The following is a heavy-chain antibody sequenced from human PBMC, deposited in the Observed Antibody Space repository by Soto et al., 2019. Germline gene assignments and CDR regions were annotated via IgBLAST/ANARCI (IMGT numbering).Heavy chain of an antibody. Sequence: ASVKVSCKASGYTFASYGIVWVRQAPGQGLEWMGWISAKNDNTNYAQKLQGRVTMTTDTSTSTAYMELRSLSSDDTAVYYCARGGYTTGWYWVYWGQGTLVTVSS. CDR3: ARGGYTTGWYWVY. CDR2: ISAKNDNT. D-gene: IGHD6-19*01. J-gene: IGHJ4*02. V-gene: IGHV1-18*01. CDR1: GYTFASYG.